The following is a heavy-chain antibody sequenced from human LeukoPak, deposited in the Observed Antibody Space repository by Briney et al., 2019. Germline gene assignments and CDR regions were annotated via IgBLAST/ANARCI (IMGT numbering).Heavy chain of an antibody. D-gene: IGHD6-13*01. CDR3: AKDHRIAAAGKGGYFDY. Sequence: PGGSLRLSCAASGFTFSSYAMSWVRQAPGKGLEWVSAISGSGGSTYYADSVKGRFTISRDNSKNTLYLQMNSLRAEDTAVYYCAKDHRIAAAGKGGYFDYWGQGTLVTVSS. V-gene: IGHV3-23*01. CDR1: GFTFSSYA. CDR2: ISGSGGST. J-gene: IGHJ4*02.